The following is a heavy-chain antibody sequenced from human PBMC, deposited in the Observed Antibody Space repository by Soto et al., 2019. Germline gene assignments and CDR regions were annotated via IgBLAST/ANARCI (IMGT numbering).Heavy chain of an antibody. J-gene: IGHJ4*02. CDR1: GGTFSSYA. CDR3: ARVQAPYYDFWSGEMDQPFFDY. D-gene: IGHD3-3*01. V-gene: IGHV1-69*13. CDR2: IIPIFGTA. Sequence: ASVKVSCKASGGTFSSYAISWVRQAPGQGLEWMGGIIPIFGTASYAQKFQGRVTITADESTSTAYMELSSLRSEDTAVYYCARVQAPYYDFWSGEMDQPFFDYWGQGTLVTVSS.